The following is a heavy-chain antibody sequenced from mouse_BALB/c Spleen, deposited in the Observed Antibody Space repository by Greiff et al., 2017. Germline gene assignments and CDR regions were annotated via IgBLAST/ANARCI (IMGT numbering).Heavy chain of an antibody. CDR2: IWAGGST. D-gene: IGHD2-14*01. CDR3: ARENYGYDVVPSFAY. Sequence: VQRVESGPGLVAPSQSLSITCTVSGFSLTSYGVHWVRQPPGKGLEWLGVIWAGGSTNYNSALMSRLSISKDNSKSQVFLKMNSLQTDDTAMYYCARENYGYDVVPSFAYWGQGTSVTVSS. CDR1: GFSLTSYG. V-gene: IGHV2-9*02. J-gene: IGHJ4*01.